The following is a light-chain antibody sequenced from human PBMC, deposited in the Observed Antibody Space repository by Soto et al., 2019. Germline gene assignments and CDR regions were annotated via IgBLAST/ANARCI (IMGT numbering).Light chain of an antibody. J-gene: IGLJ1*01. CDR2: ADN. V-gene: IGLV1-40*01. CDR3: CSYTSSSTYV. Sequence: QSVLTQPPSVSGAPGQRVTISCAGASSNVGPGDAVHWYQHLPGTAPKLLIYADNNRPSGVPDRFSASKSGTSASLAITGLQAEDEADYYCCSYTSSSTYVFGTGTKLTVL. CDR1: SSNVGPGDA.